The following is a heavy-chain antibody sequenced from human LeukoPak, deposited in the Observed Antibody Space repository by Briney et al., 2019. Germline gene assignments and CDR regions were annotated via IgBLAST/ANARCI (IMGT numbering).Heavy chain of an antibody. CDR3: ARDSSHGFDY. V-gene: IGHV4-39*07. Sequence: SETLSLTCTVSGVSISSSGYYWGWIRQPPGKGLEWIGSIYYSGSTNYNSSLKSRVTISVDTSKNQFSLKLSSGTAADTAVYYCARDSSHGFDYWGQGTLVTVSS. CDR2: IYYSGST. D-gene: IGHD5-18*01. J-gene: IGHJ4*02. CDR1: GVSISSSGYY.